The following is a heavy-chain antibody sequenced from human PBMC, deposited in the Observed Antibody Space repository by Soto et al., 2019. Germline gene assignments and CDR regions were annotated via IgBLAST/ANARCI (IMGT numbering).Heavy chain of an antibody. J-gene: IGHJ4*02. CDR3: AKLSDVPSYDFWSGYYVDY. Sequence: GGSLRLSCAASGFTFSSYAMSWVRQAPGKGLEWVSAISGSGGSTYYADSVKGRFTISRDNSKNTLYLQMNSLRAEDTAVYYYAKLSDVPSYDFWSGYYVDYWGQGTLVTVSS. V-gene: IGHV3-23*01. CDR2: ISGSGGST. D-gene: IGHD3-3*01. CDR1: GFTFSSYA.